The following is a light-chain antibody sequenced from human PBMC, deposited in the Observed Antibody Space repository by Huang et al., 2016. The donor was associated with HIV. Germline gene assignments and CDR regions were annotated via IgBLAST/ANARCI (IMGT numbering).Light chain of an antibody. V-gene: IGKV3-11*01. CDR1: QSVSSY. Sequence: DIVLTQSPATLSLSPGERATLSCRASQSVSSYLAWYQQTPGQAPRLLIYDASNSATGIPARFSGSWSGTDFTLTISSLEPEDFAVYYCQQRSNWPLLTFGGGTKVEIK. J-gene: IGKJ4*01. CDR2: DAS. CDR3: QQRSNWPLLT.